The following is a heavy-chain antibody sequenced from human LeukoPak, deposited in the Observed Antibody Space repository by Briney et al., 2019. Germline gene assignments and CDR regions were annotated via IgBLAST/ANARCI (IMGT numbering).Heavy chain of an antibody. CDR2: IWYDGSIK. CDR1: GFSFSSYG. CDR3: AKSRGYYYEKSGPADY. V-gene: IGHV3-33*06. D-gene: IGHD3-22*01. Sequence: GGSLRLSCAASGFSFSSYGMHWVGQAPGKGLEWAAVIWYDGSIKYYGDSVKGRFTISRDNSKNTLYLQMNSLSAEDTAVYYCAKSRGYYYEKSGPADYWGQGTLVTVSS. J-gene: IGHJ4*02.